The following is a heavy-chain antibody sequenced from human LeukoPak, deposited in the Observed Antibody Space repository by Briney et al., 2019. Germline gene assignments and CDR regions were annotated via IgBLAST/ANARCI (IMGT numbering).Heavy chain of an antibody. J-gene: IGHJ4*02. CDR3: ARAKPKNMVRGLIMRRESRYYFDY. CDR2: IYSGGST. Sequence: GGSLRLSCAASGFTFSSYWMSWVRQAPGKGLEWVSVIYSGGSTYYADSVKGRFTISRDNSKSTLYIQMNSLRAEDTAVYYCARAKPKNMVRGLIMRRESRYYFDYWGQGTLVTVSS. V-gene: IGHV3-53*01. D-gene: IGHD3-10*01. CDR1: GFTFSSYW.